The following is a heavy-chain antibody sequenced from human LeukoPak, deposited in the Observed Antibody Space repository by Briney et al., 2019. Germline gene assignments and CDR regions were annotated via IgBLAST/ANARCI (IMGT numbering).Heavy chain of an antibody. CDR2: TYVSGNT. CDR3: AREVGS. CDR1: RIAVSSNY. D-gene: IGHD1-26*01. J-gene: IGHJ5*02. Sequence: GSLRLSCAVSRIAVSSNYISWVRQAPGKGLEWLSVTYVSGNTYYADSVKGRFIVSRDNSKNTLYLEMNSLRVEDTGVYYCAREVGSWGQGTLVTVSS. V-gene: IGHV3-66*01.